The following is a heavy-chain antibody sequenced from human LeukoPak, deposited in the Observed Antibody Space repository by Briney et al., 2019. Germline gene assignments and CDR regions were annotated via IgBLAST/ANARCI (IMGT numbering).Heavy chain of an antibody. CDR2: INHSGST. V-gene: IGHV4-34*01. D-gene: IGHD2-2*01. J-gene: IGHJ4*02. Sequence: PSETLSLTCAVYGESFSGYYWSWIRQPPGKGLEWIGEINHSGSTNYNPSLKSRVTISVDTSKNQFSLKLSSVTAADTAVYYCARGGGRYCSSASCHLDYWGQGTLVTLST. CDR3: ARGGGRYCSSASCHLDY. CDR1: GESFSGYY.